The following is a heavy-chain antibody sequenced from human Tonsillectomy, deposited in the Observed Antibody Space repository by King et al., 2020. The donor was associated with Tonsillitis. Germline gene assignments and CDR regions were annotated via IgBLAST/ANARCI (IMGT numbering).Heavy chain of an antibody. V-gene: IGHV3-48*01. CDR1: GFTFSSYS. Sequence: VQLVESGGGLVQPGGSLRLSCAASGFTFSSYSINWVRQAPGKGLEWVSYISSSSSTIYYADSVKGRFTISRDNAKNSLYLQMNSLRAEDTAVYYCATPPAYYYGSGSWGWGQGTLVTVSS. CDR2: ISSSSSTI. CDR3: ATPPAYYYGSGSWG. J-gene: IGHJ4*02. D-gene: IGHD3-10*01.